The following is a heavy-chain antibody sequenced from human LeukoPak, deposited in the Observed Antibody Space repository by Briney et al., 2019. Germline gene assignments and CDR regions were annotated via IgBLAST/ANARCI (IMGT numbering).Heavy chain of an antibody. Sequence: GGSLRLSCAASGFTFSSYGMSWVRQAPGKGLEWVSAISGSGDSTFYADSVKGRFTISRDNSKNTLYLQMDSLRAEDTAVYYCASHYGSGSNNLLGPWGQGTVVTVSS. J-gene: IGHJ5*02. V-gene: IGHV3-23*01. CDR3: ASHYGSGSNNLLGP. CDR1: GFTFSSYG. D-gene: IGHD3-10*01. CDR2: ISGSGDST.